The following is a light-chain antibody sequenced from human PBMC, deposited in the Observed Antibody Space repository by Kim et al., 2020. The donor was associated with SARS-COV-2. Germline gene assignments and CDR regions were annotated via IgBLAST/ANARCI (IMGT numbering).Light chain of an antibody. V-gene: IGLV2-11*01. CDR3: CSYAGSYTYVV. J-gene: IGLJ2*01. CDR2: DVS. CDR1: SSDVVGYNY. Sequence: QSVTISCTGSSSDVVGYNYVSWYQQHPGKAPKLMIYDVSKRPSGVPDRFSCSKSGNTASLTISGLQAEDEADYYCCSYAGSYTYVVFGGGTKLTVL.